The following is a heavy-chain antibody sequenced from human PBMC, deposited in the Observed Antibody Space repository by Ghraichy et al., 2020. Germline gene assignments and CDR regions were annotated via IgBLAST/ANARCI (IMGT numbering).Heavy chain of an antibody. D-gene: IGHD6-13*01. CDR2: IYYSGST. J-gene: IGHJ4*02. CDR1: GGSISSYY. CDR3: AREGDSSSFDY. Sequence: SQTLSLTCTVSGGSISSYYWSWIRQPPGKGLEWIGYIYYSGSTNYNPSLKSRVTISVDTSKNQFSLKLSSVTAADTAVYYCAREGDSSSFDYWGQGTLVTVSS. V-gene: IGHV4-59*01.